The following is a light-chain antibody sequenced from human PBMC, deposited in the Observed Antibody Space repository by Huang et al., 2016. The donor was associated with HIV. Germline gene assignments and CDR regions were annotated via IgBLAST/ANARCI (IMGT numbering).Light chain of an antibody. CDR1: QSVDTSY. CDR3: HQYAKSMAT. CDR2: ETS. Sequence: VLTQSPVSLSLSLGDRLTVSCRASQSVDTSYLAWFQHKPGQSPRLLVDETSTRASGIPSRFSGSGSGRDFSLTISRLEPEDFGVYYCHQYAKSMATFGQGTKVDI. J-gene: IGKJ1*01. V-gene: IGKV3D-20*02.